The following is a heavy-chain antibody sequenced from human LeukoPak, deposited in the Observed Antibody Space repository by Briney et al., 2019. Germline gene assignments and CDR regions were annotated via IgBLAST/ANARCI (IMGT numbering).Heavy chain of an antibody. CDR1: GYSFTSYC. CDR3: GMSGDRVPLQDDVFDI. V-gene: IGHV5-51*01. J-gene: IGHJ3*02. Sequence: GESLKISCKVSGYSFTSYCTGWVRQMPGKGLEGVGIIYPGDSGPTYSPSFQGQVTISVDKSINTAYLQWSSLQASDTAMYYCGMSGDRVPLQDDVFDIWGQGTMVTVSS. D-gene: IGHD1-26*01. CDR2: IYPGDSGP.